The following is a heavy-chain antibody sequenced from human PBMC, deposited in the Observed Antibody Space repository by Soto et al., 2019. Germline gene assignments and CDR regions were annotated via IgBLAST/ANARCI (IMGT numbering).Heavy chain of an antibody. CDR1: GFTFRDYA. D-gene: IGHD3-10*01. CDR2: LDGAGGST. Sequence: XVSLRLSCLASGFTFRDYAMTWVRHVPGRGLEWVASLDGAGGSTYYADSVRGRFTISRDNSQNTLFLQMKRLTVDDTAIYYCAAPRDEYGSGVSWFTYGMDIWGQGTTVTVSS. J-gene: IGHJ6*02. CDR3: AAPRDEYGSGVSWFTYGMDI. V-gene: IGHV3-23*01.